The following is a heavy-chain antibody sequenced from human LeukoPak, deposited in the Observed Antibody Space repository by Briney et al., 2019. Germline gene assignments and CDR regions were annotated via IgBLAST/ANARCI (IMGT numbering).Heavy chain of an antibody. CDR1: GFTFSSYG. CDR2: ISYDGSNK. V-gene: IGHV3-30*03. CDR3: TTDHGDWANFDY. J-gene: IGHJ4*02. Sequence: GRSQRLSCAASGFTFSSYGMHWVRQAPGKGLEWVAVISYDGSNKYYADSVKGRFTISRDNSKNTLYLQMNSLKTEDTAVYYCTTDHGDWANFDYWGQGTLVTVSS. D-gene: IGHD2-21*01.